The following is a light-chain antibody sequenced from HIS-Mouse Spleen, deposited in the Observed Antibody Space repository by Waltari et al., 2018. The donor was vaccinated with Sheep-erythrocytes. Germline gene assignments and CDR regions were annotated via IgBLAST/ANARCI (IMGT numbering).Light chain of an antibody. CDR1: RRDVGRSNL. CDR3: CSYAGSSTWV. Sequence: QSALTQPASVSGSPGQSITISCPGTRRDVGRSNLVPWYQQHPGKAPKPMSSEGSKRPSGVSNRFSGSKSGNTASLTISGLQAEDEADYYCCSYAGSSTWVFGGGTKLTVL. J-gene: IGLJ3*02. V-gene: IGLV2-23*01. CDR2: EGS.